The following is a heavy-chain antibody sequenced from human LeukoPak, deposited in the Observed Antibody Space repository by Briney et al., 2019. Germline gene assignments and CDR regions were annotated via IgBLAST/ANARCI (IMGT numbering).Heavy chain of an antibody. CDR2: ISAYNGNT. Sequence: ASVKVSCKASGYTFTSFGISWVRQAPGQGLEWMGWISAYNGNTNYAQKLQGRVTMTTDTSTSTAYMELRSLRSDDTAVYYCARVSFGIAAAGSHFDYWGQGTLVTVSS. D-gene: IGHD6-13*01. V-gene: IGHV1-18*01. J-gene: IGHJ4*02. CDR3: ARVSFGIAAAGSHFDY. CDR1: GYTFTSFG.